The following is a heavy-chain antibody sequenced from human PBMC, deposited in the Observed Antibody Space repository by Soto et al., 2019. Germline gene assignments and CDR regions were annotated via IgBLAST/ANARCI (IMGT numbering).Heavy chain of an antibody. V-gene: IGHV4-30-4*01. D-gene: IGHD3-22*01. J-gene: IGHJ4*02. CDR3: AREVYDSSGYLYYFDY. CDR1: GGSISSGDYY. CDR2: IYYRGST. Sequence: QVQLQESGPGLVKPSQTLSLTCTVSGGSISSGDYYWSWFRQPPGKGLEWIGYIYYRGSTYYNPSLKSRVTISVDTSKNQFSLKLSSVTAADTAVYYCAREVYDSSGYLYYFDYWGQGTLVTVSS.